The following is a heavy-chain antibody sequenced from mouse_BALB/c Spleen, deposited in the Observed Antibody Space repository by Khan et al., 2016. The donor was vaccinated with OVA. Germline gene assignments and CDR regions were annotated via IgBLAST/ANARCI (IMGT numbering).Heavy chain of an antibody. J-gene: IGHJ3*01. CDR1: GHIFTNYP. CDR2: ITPSSGYT. CDR3: ASYYRYPAWFAY. V-gene: IGHV1-4*01. Sequence: QVQLQQSGAELARPGASVKMSCKTSGHIFTNYPMHWVKQSPGQGLEWLGYITPSSGYTNYNQKFKDKATLTADKSSSTAYMQLSSLTSEDSAVYDCASYYRYPAWFAYWGQGTLVTVSA. D-gene: IGHD2-14*01.